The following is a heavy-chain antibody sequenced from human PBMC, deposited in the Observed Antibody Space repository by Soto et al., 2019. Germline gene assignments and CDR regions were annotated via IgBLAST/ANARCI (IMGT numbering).Heavy chain of an antibody. CDR3: ARHNYGSGSTYFDY. CDR2: IYHSGST. CDR1: GGSISSGGYS. V-gene: IGHV4-30-2*01. D-gene: IGHD3-10*01. J-gene: IGHJ4*02. Sequence: PSETLSLTCAVSGGSISSGGYSWNWIRQPPGKGLEWIGYIYHSGSTYYNPSLKSRVAISVDRSKNQFSLKLSSVTAADTAVYYCARHNYGSGSTYFDYWGQGTLVTVSS.